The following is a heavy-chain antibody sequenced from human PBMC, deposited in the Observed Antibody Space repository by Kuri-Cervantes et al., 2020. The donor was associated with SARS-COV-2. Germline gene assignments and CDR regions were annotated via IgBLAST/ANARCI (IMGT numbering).Heavy chain of an antibody. D-gene: IGHD4-11*01. V-gene: IGHV4-59*11. Sequence: GSLRLSCTVSGGSISRHYWSWIRQPPGKGLEWIGYIYYGGSTNYNPSLKNRVTISIDTSKNQFSLMLSSMTAADTAVYYCARRINYWWFDPWGQGTLVTVSS. CDR2: IYYGGST. CDR1: GGSISRHY. J-gene: IGHJ5*02. CDR3: ARRINYWWFDP.